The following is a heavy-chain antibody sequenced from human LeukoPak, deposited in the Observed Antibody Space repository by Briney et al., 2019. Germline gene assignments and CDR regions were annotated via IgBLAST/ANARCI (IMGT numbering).Heavy chain of an antibody. CDR3: ARDRWHCRVNCDSVYYFALDV. CDR1: GYTFTSYA. CDR2: INPGNGDT. V-gene: IGHV1-3*01. D-gene: IGHD2-15*01. Sequence: GASVKVSCKASGYTFTSYAMHWVRQAPGQSLEWLGWINPGNGDTKYSQDFQGRVTINTDTSAATAYVELNSLTSEDTAVYYCARDRWHCRVNCDSVYYFALDVWGQGTTVTVSS. J-gene: IGHJ6*02.